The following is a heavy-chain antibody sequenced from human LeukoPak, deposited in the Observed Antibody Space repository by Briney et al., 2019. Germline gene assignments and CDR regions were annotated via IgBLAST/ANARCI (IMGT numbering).Heavy chain of an antibody. V-gene: IGHV1-18*01. D-gene: IGHD3-3*01. Sequence: ASVKVSCKASGYTFTSYGISWVRQAPGQGLEWMGWISAYNGNTNYAQKFQGRVTMTTDTSTSTAYMELRSLRSDDTAVYNCARRAIFGVVPHYFDYWGQGTLVTVSS. J-gene: IGHJ4*02. CDR3: ARRAIFGVVPHYFDY. CDR1: GYTFTSYG. CDR2: ISAYNGNT.